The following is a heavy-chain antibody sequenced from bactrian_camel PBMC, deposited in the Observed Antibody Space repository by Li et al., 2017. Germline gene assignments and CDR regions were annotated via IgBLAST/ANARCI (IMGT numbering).Heavy chain of an antibody. V-gene: IGHV3S58*01. CDR2: IRMIDGSL. CDR1: GSPYC. Sequence: VQLVESGGGSVEVGGSLRLSCASSGSPYCMGWFRQAPGEQREGVATIRMIDGSLGYEDSVKGRFTIPEDNAMNTLNLQMNSLKPEDSGMYYCDARQCTYWSQRGEYNHWGQGTQVTVS. D-gene: IGHD7*01. CDR3: DARQCTYWSQRGEYNH. J-gene: IGHJ4*01.